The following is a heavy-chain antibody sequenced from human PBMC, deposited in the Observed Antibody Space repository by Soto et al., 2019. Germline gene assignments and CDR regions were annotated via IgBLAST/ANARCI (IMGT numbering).Heavy chain of an antibody. CDR2: ISYDGFNK. V-gene: IGHV3-30*10. CDR1: GFTFNTYA. J-gene: IGHJ4*02. Sequence: QVHLVESGGGVVHTGRSLRLSCAASGFTFNTYAMHWVRQAPGKGLEWVAVISYDGFNKYYTDSVKGRFIISRDNSKNTLYLQMNSLKPEDSAVYYCAGVEDEGGSYYDWGQGTLVTVSS. D-gene: IGHD1-26*01. CDR3: AGVEDEGGSYYD.